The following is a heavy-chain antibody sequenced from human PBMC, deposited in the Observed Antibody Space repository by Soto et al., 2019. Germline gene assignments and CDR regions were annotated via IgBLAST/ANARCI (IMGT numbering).Heavy chain of an antibody. Sequence: GLDLEWLALIYWDDDKRYSPSLKSRLTITKDTSKNQVVLTMTNMDPVDTATYYCAHDANTATPIVKTYYFDYWGQGTLVTVSS. V-gene: IGHV2-5*02. J-gene: IGHJ4*02. CDR2: IYWDDDK. CDR3: AHDANTATPIVKTYYFDY. D-gene: IGHD2-2*02.